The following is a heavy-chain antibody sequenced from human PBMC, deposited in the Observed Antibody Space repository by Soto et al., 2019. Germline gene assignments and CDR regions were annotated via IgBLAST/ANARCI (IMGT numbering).Heavy chain of an antibody. V-gene: IGHV1-3*01. J-gene: IGHJ6*02. CDR3: ARVVTGTIGYYYYGMDV. Sequence: ASVKVSCKASGYTFTSYAMHWVRQAPGQRLEWMGWINAGNGNTKYSQKFQGRVTITRDTSASTAYMELSSLRSEDTAVYYCARVVTGTIGYYYYGMDVWGQGTTVTVSS. CDR1: GYTFTSYA. CDR2: INAGNGNT. D-gene: IGHD1-20*01.